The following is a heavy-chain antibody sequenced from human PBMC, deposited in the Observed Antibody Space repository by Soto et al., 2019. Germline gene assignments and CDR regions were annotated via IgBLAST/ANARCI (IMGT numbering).Heavy chain of an antibody. D-gene: IGHD4-17*01. CDR2: IYYSGST. V-gene: IGHV4-61*01. CDR3: ARGPHYGGHVYNWFDP. Sequence: QVQLQESGPGLVKPSETLSLTCTVSGGSVSSGSYYWSWIRQPPGKGLEWIGYIYYSGSTNYNPSLKSRVTIAVDTSKNQFSLKLSSVTAADTAVYYCARGPHYGGHVYNWFDPWGQGTLVTVSS. CDR1: GGSVSSGSYY. J-gene: IGHJ5*02.